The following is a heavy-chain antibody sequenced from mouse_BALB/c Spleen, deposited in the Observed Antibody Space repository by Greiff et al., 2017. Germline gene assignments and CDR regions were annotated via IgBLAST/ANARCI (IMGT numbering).Heavy chain of an antibody. Sequence: EVQLQQSGTVLARPGASVKMSCKASGYTFTSYWMHWVKQRPGQGLEWIGAIYPGNSDTSYNQKFKGKAKLTAVTSTSTAYMELSSLTNEDSAVYYCTRIYDGYYKDYAMDYWGQGTSVTVSS. CDR2: IYPGNSDT. CDR1: GYTFTSYW. J-gene: IGHJ4*01. D-gene: IGHD2-3*01. CDR3: TRIYDGYYKDYAMDY. V-gene: IGHV1-5*01.